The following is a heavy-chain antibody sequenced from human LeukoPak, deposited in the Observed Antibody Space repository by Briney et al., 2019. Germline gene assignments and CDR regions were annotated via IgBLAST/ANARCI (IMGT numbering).Heavy chain of an antibody. CDR1: GFTFSSYG. CDR2: ISYDGSNK. J-gene: IGHJ4*02. CDR3: AKGARGYSGYDPPYYFGY. Sequence: GGSLRLSCAASGFTFSSYGMHWVRQAPGKGLEWVAVISYDGSNKYYADSVKGRFTISRDNSKNTLYLQMNSLRAEDTAVYYCAKGARGYSGYDPPYYFGYWGQGTLVTVSS. V-gene: IGHV3-30*18. D-gene: IGHD5-12*01.